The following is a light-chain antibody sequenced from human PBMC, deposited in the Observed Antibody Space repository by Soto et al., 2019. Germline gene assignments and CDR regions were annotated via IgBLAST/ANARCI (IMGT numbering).Light chain of an antibody. CDR2: GTS. V-gene: IGKV3-20*01. CDR3: EYYGTSIP. CDR1: QSISNHH. Sequence: EIVLTQSPGTLSLSPGERVTLSCRASQSISNHHLAWYQHNPGQAPRLLIHGTSDRATGIPDRFSGSGSEPDFTLTFSRLEPEDSAVYYCEYYGTSIPFGGGTKGEIK. J-gene: IGKJ4*01.